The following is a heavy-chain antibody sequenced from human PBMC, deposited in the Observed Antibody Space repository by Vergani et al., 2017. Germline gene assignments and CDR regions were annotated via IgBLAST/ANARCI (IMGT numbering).Heavy chain of an antibody. CDR2: ISYDGSNK. J-gene: IGHJ6*03. CDR1: GFTFRSYA. D-gene: IGHD6-13*01. CDR3: ARDSSSWFSLYYYMDV. Sequence: QVQLVESGGGVVQPGRSLRLSCAASGFTFRSYALHWVRQAPGKGLDWVAVISYDGSNKYYADSVKGRFTISRDTSKNTLYLQMNGLRAEDTAVYYCARDSSSWFSLYYYMDVWGKGTTVTVSS. V-gene: IGHV3-30-3*01.